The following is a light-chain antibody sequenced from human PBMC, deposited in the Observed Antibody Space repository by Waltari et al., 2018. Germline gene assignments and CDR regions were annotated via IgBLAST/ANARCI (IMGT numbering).Light chain of an antibody. J-gene: IGKJ4*01. Sequence: DIQMTQSPSSLSASVGDRVTITCRASQSISSYLNWYQQKPGKAPKLLIYAASSLQSGFPSRFSGSGSGTDFTLIISSLQPEDFATYYCQQSYSTPLTFGGGTKVEIK. V-gene: IGKV1-39*01. CDR2: AAS. CDR3: QQSYSTPLT. CDR1: QSISSY.